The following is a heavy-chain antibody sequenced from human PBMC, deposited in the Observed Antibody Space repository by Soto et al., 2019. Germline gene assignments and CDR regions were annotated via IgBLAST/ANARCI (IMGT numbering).Heavy chain of an antibody. V-gene: IGHV4-39*01. Sequence: SETLSLTCTVSGGSISGSSYYWGWIRQPPGKGLEWIGNIYYSGSTYYNPSLKSRVTISVDTSKNQFSLKLSSVTAADTAVYYCMLGSGWKDFDYGGQGTLVTV. CDR1: GGSISGSSYY. CDR3: MLGSGWKDFDY. J-gene: IGHJ4*02. CDR2: IYYSGST. D-gene: IGHD1-26*01.